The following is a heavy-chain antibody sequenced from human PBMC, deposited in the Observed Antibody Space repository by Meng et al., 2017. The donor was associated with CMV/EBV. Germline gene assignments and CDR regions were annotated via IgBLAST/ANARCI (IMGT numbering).Heavy chain of an antibody. Sequence: SETLSLTCTVSGGSISSSSYYWGWIRQPPGKGLEWIGSIYYSGSTYYNPSLKSRVTISVDTSTNQFSLKLSSVTAADTAVYYCARRHSGSYYFDPWGQGTLVTVSS. CDR3: ARRHSGSYYFDP. CDR1: GGSISSSSYY. J-gene: IGHJ5*02. CDR2: IYYSGST. V-gene: IGHV4-39*01. D-gene: IGHD1-26*01.